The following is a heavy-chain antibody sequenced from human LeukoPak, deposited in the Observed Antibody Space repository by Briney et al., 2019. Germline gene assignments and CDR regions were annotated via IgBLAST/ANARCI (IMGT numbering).Heavy chain of an antibody. V-gene: IGHV4-30-2*01. CDR2: IYHDGTT. CDR3: ARVEGLTSGGYYFEY. J-gene: IGHJ4*02. Sequence: SSETLSLTCTVSGGSISSGGYYWSRIRQPPGKGLEWIGYIYHDGTTYSSPSLKSRVTMSVDRSKNQFSLNLSSVTAADTAVFYCARVEGLTSGGYYFEYWGQGIPVTVSS. CDR1: GGSISSGGYY. D-gene: IGHD3-22*01.